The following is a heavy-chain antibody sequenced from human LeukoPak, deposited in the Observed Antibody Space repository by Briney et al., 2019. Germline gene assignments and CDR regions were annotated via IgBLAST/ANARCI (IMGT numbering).Heavy chain of an antibody. Sequence: PSETLSLTCTVSGGSISSYYWSWIRQPPGKGLEWIGYIYYSGSTNYNPSLKSRVTISVDTSKNQFSLKLSSVTAADTAVYYCARDHPVVPAPSYYYYYGMDVWGQGTTVTVSS. CDR1: GGSISSYY. CDR2: IYYSGST. V-gene: IGHV4-59*01. J-gene: IGHJ6*02. CDR3: ARDHPVVPAPSYYYYYGMDV. D-gene: IGHD2-2*01.